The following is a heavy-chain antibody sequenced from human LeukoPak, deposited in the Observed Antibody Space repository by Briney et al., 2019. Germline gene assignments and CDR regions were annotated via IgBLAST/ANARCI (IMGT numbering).Heavy chain of an antibody. CDR2: INPSGGST. J-gene: IGHJ4*02. Sequence: ASVKVSCKVSGYTLTELSMHWVRQAPGQGLEWMGIINPSGGSTSYAQKFQGGVTMTRDTSTSTVYMELSSLRSEDTAVYYCARSDSSGSGRGGFDYWGQGTLVTVSS. CDR1: GYTLTELS. V-gene: IGHV1-46*01. CDR3: ARSDSSGSGRGGFDY. D-gene: IGHD3-22*01.